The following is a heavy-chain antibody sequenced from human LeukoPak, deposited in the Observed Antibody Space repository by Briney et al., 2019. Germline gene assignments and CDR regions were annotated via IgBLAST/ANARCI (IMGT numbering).Heavy chain of an antibody. D-gene: IGHD2-2*01. Sequence: SVKVSCKASGGTFSSYAISWVRQAPGQGLEWMGGIIPIFGTANYAQKFQGRVTITADESTSTAYMELSSLRSENTAVYYCARSSSDIVVVPAANYYYYYYGMDVWGQGTTVTVSS. J-gene: IGHJ6*02. V-gene: IGHV1-69*13. CDR3: ARSSSDIVVVPAANYYYYYYGMDV. CDR1: GGTFSSYA. CDR2: IIPIFGTA.